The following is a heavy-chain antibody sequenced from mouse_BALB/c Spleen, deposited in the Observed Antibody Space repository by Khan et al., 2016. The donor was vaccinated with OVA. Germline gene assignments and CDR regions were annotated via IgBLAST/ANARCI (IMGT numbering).Heavy chain of an antibody. V-gene: IGHV1S41*01. J-gene: IGHJ4*01. Sequence: DLVKPGASVKLSCKASGYTFTSYWINWIKQRPGQGLEWIGRIGPGSSNPNSKDFFKGKATLTVDPSSNTAYIQLSSLSSEDSAVYCCARENYYGRGCYAMDYWGQGASVTVSA. CDR1: GYTFTSYW. D-gene: IGHD1-1*01. CDR3: ARENYYGRGCYAMDY. CDR2: IGPGSSNP.